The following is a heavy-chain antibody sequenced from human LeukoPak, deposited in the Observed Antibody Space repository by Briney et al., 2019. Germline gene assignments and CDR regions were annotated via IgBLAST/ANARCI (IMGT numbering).Heavy chain of an antibody. D-gene: IGHD6-6*01. V-gene: IGHV1-3*01. CDR2: INAGNGNT. J-gene: IGHJ4*02. CDR3: ARGQIAARPGIFGY. CDR1: GYTFTSYA. Sequence: GASVKVSCKASGYTFTSYAMHWVRQAPGQRLEWMGWINAGNGNTKYSQKFQGRVTITRDTSASTAYMELSSLRSEDTAVYYCARGQIAARPGIFGYWGQGTLVTVSS.